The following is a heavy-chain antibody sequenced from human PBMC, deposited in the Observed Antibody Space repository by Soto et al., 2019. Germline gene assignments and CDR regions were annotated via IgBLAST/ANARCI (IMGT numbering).Heavy chain of an antibody. J-gene: IGHJ6*02. CDR1: GYSFTSYW. Sequence: GESLKISCKGSGYSFTSYWIGWVRQMPGKGLEWMGIIYPGDSDTRYSPSFQGQVTISADKSISTAYQQRSSLKASDTAMYYCARHYCSSTSCYPVYYYYYGMDVWGQGTTVTVSS. CDR2: IYPGDSDT. D-gene: IGHD2-2*01. V-gene: IGHV5-51*01. CDR3: ARHYCSSTSCYPVYYYYYGMDV.